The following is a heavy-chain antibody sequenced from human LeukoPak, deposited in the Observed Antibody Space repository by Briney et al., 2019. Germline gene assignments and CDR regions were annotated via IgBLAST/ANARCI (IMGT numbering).Heavy chain of an antibody. Sequence: GKSLRLSCAASGFTFSGYPIHWVRQAPGKGLEWVAVISYDGSNKYYADSVKGRFTISRDNSKNTLYLQMSSLRAEDTAVYYCAKEFNRGLPDYWGQGTLVTVPS. D-gene: IGHD2-21*01. CDR3: AKEFNRGLPDY. J-gene: IGHJ4*02. CDR1: GFTFSGYP. V-gene: IGHV3-30-3*02. CDR2: ISYDGSNK.